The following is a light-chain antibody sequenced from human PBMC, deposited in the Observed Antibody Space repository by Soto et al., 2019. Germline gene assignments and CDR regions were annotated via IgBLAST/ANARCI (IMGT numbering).Light chain of an antibody. CDR3: KQYLSIPLN. CDR2: WAS. V-gene: IGKV4-1*01. J-gene: IGKJ4*01. CDR1: QSVFYSSNNENF. Sequence: DIVMTQSPDSLAVSLGERDTINCKSSQSVFYSSNNENFLAWYQQKPGQSPKLLIYWASIRESGVPDRFSGSGSGTDFRLTISSRQAEALGVYYCKQYLSIPLNFGGGTQVEIK.